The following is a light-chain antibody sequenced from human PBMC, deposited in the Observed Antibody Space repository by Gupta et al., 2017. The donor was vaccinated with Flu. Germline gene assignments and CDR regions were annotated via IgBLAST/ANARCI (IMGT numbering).Light chain of an antibody. CDR1: QTVSNSW. V-gene: IGKV3-20*01. CDR3: QKYGGSSWT. Sequence: VLTQSPGTLSSSPGERATLSCRASQTVSNSWLAWHQQKPGQAPRLLIYGASSRATGIPDRFSGSGSGTDFTLTISRLELEDFAVYYCQKYGGSSWTFGQGTKVEI. J-gene: IGKJ1*01. CDR2: GAS.